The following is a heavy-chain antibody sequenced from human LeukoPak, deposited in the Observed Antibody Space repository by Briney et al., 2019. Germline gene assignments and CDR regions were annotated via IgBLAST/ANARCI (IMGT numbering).Heavy chain of an antibody. CDR3: ARHGVDGSGSYYVMEYYFDY. Sequence: SETLSLTCAVYGGSFSGYYWSWIRQPPGKGLEWIGYIYYSGSTNYNPSLKSRVTISVDTSKNQFSLKLSSVTAADTAVYYCARHGVDGSGSYYVMEYYFDYWGQGTLVTVSS. J-gene: IGHJ4*02. V-gene: IGHV4-59*08. CDR1: GGSFSGYY. CDR2: IYYSGST. D-gene: IGHD3-10*01.